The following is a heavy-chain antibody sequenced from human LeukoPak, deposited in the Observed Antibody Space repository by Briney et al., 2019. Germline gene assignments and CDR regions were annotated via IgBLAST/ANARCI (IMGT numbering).Heavy chain of an antibody. J-gene: IGHJ4*02. CDR1: GDSVSSNSAT. V-gene: IGHV6-1*01. CDR3: ASARPYDSSGSSTSDY. CDR2: TYYRSKWYN. D-gene: IGHD3-22*01. Sequence: SQTLSLTCANSGDSVSSNSATWNWIRQSPSRGLEWLGRTYYRSKWYNDYAVSVKSRITINPDTSKNQFSLQLNSVTPEDTAVYYCASARPYDSSGSSTSDYWGQGTLVTVSS.